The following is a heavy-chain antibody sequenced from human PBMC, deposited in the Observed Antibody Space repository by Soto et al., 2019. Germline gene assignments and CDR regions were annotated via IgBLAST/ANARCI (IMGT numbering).Heavy chain of an antibody. D-gene: IGHD3-10*01. Sequence: QVRLEESGGGVAQPGTSLRLSCAASGFTFSSFGMHWVRQAPGKGLEWVAAIWYDGSNRYYEDSVKGRFTVSRDDSKSTLYLQMSSLRAEDKAIYYCARYSGVRGGDLDHWGQGTPVTVSS. CDR1: GFTFSSFG. V-gene: IGHV3-33*01. CDR3: ARYSGVRGGDLDH. J-gene: IGHJ4*02. CDR2: IWYDGSNR.